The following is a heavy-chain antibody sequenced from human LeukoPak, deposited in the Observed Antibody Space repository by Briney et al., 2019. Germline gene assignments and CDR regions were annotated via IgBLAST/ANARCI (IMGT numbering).Heavy chain of an antibody. Sequence: GRSLRLSCAASGFTFSSYAMHWGRQAPGKGLEWVAVISYDGSNKYYADSVKGRFTISRDNSKNTLYLQMNSLRAEDTAVYYCARDSAVTTSHHFDYWGQGTLVTVSS. CDR1: GFTFSSYA. J-gene: IGHJ4*02. V-gene: IGHV3-30-3*01. CDR3: ARDSAVTTSHHFDY. CDR2: ISYDGSNK. D-gene: IGHD4-17*01.